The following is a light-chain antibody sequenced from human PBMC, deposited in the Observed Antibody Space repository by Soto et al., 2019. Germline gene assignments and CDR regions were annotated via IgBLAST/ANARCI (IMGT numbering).Light chain of an antibody. J-gene: IGKJ5*01. V-gene: IGKV3-20*01. CDR1: QSVGSPY. CDR3: QQYTGPPTT. Sequence: EIVLTQSPDTLSLSPGERATLSCRASQSVGSPYLAWYQQKPGQAPRLLIYGASTRAAGIPDRFSGSGSGTDFTLTITRLEPEDSAVYFCQQYTGPPTTFGQGKRLEIK. CDR2: GAS.